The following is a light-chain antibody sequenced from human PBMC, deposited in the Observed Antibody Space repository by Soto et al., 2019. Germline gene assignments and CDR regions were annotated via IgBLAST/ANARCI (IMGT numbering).Light chain of an antibody. CDR3: SSYASSSTLV. Sequence: QSVLTQPPSVFGPPGQSVSISCTGTSSDVGSYNRVSWYQQSPGTAPKLMIYEVSNRPSGVPDRFSGSKSGNTASLTISGLQADDEADYYCSSYASSSTLVFGGGTKVTVL. CDR2: EVS. V-gene: IGLV2-18*02. J-gene: IGLJ2*01. CDR1: SSDVGSYNR.